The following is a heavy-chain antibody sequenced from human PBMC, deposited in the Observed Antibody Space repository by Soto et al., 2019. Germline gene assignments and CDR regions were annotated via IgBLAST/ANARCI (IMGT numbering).Heavy chain of an antibody. Sequence: PGESLKISCKGSGYSFTSYWIGWVRQMPGKGLEWMGIIYPGDSDTRYSPSFQGQVTISADKSISTAYLQWSSLKASDTAMYYCARHESITIFGVVTPSKFDYWGQGTIVAVYS. J-gene: IGHJ4*02. CDR1: GYSFTSYW. V-gene: IGHV5-51*01. D-gene: IGHD3-3*01. CDR3: ARHESITIFGVVTPSKFDY. CDR2: IYPGDSDT.